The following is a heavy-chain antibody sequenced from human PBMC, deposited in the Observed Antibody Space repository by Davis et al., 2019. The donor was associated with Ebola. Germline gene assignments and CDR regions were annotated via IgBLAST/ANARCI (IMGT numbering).Heavy chain of an antibody. J-gene: IGHJ4*02. Sequence: MPSETLSLTCTVSGGSISSYYWGWIRQPPGKGLEWIGSIYYSGSTYYNPSLKSRVTISVDTSKNQFSLKLSSVTAADTAVYYCARQASWYGFDYWGQGTLVTVSS. CDR1: GGSISSYY. CDR3: ARQASWYGFDY. D-gene: IGHD6-13*01. CDR2: IYYSGST. V-gene: IGHV4-39*01.